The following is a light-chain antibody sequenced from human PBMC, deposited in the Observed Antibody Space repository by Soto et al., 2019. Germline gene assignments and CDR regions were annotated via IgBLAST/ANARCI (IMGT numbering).Light chain of an antibody. CDR2: EVT. CDR3: SSYSATNTLV. J-gene: IGLJ1*01. CDR1: SSDVGDYPY. Sequence: QSALAQPASVSGSPGQSITISCTGTSSDVGDYPYVSWYQQHPGKVPKLIIYEVTNRPSGVTSRFSGSKSENTASLTISGLQAEDEADYYYSSYSATNTLVFGSGTKVTVL. V-gene: IGLV2-14*01.